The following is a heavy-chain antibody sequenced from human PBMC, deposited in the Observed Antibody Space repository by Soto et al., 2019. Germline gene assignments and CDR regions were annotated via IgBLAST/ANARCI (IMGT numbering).Heavy chain of an antibody. CDR2: IKEDGSEE. J-gene: IGHJ4*02. CDR1: GFTFSRFG. CDR3: ERDYGGGVDF. Sequence: EVQAVESGGGLVQPGGSLRLSCAASGFTFSRFGMSWVRQAPGKGLEWVANIKEDGSEEHYIDSVKGRFTISRENAKNALYRQMNSLRVEDPAIYDCERDYGGGVDFRRQGTRVTFSA. V-gene: IGHV3-7*03. D-gene: IGHD6-25*01.